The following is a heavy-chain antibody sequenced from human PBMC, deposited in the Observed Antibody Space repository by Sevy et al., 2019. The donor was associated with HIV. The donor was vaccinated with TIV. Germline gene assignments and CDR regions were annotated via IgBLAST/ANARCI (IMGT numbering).Heavy chain of an antibody. V-gene: IGHV1-24*01. D-gene: IGHD3-22*01. CDR3: ATDSVLLKGRYYDSSGYYLHY. Sequence: ASVKVSCKVSGYIFTELSMHWVRQAPGKGLEWMGGFDPEDGETIYAQKFQGRVTMTEDKSTDTAYMDLSSLRSEETAVYYCATDSVLLKGRYYDSSGYYLHYWGQGTLVTVSS. CDR1: GYIFTELS. J-gene: IGHJ4*02. CDR2: FDPEDGET.